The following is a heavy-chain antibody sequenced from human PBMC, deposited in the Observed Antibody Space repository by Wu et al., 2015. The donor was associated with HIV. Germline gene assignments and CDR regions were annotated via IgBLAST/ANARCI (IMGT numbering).Heavy chain of an antibody. J-gene: IGHJ6*03. D-gene: IGHD3-16*01. CDR3: ARERYGAVSGLSMDV. Sequence: QVHLEQSGTEVKEPGTSVTLSCKTSGYTFTSYYIHWVRQAPGQGLEWVGMTNPSGGNTRFAQRLWGRPTMTRDTSTTTVILSLSNLKYEDTAIYYCARERYGAVSGLSMDVWGRGTTVIVSS. V-gene: IGHV1-46*04. CDR1: GYTFTSYY. CDR2: TNPSGGNT.